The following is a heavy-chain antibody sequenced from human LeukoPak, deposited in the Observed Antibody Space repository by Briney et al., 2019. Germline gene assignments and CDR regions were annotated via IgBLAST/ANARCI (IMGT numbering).Heavy chain of an antibody. D-gene: IGHD6-6*01. CDR2: IYDTGSA. CDR3: ARGSSNFDY. CDR1: GDSIRSNNYY. V-gene: IGHV4-39*01. Sequence: SETLSLTCTASGDSIRSNNYYWGWIRQPPGKGPEWIGSIYDTGSAFYNPSLKSRVTISVDTSKNQFSLKLSSVTAADTAVYYCARGSSNFDYWGQGTLVTVSS. J-gene: IGHJ4*02.